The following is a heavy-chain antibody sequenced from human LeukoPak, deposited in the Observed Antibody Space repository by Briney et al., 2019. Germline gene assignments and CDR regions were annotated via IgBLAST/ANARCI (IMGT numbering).Heavy chain of an antibody. CDR3: AKDSRQVDFDWLALYYYYYMDV. Sequence: PGRSLRLSCAASGFTFSSYGMHWVRQAPGKGLEWVAFIRYDGSNKYYADSVKGRFTISRDNSKNTLYLQMNSLRAEDTAVYYCAKDSRQVDFDWLALYYYYYMDVWGKGTTVTVSS. D-gene: IGHD3-9*01. CDR2: IRYDGSNK. CDR1: GFTFSSYG. V-gene: IGHV3-30*02. J-gene: IGHJ6*03.